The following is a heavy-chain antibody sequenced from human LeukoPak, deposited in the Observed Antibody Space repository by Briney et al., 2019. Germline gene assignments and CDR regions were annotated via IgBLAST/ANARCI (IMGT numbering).Heavy chain of an antibody. CDR3: ARVVPATNYYYYGMDV. J-gene: IGHJ6*02. CDR1: GGTFSSYA. Sequence: GALVKVSCKASGGTFSSYAISWVRQAPGQGLEWMGRIIPILGIANYAQKFQGRVTITADKSTSTAYMELSSLRPEDTAVYYCARVVPATNYYYYGMDVWGQGTTVTVSS. V-gene: IGHV1-69*04. CDR2: IIPILGIA. D-gene: IGHD2-2*01.